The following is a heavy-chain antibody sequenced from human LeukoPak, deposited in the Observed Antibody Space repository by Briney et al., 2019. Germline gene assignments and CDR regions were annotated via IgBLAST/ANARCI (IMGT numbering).Heavy chain of an antibody. CDR2: IGNNGGGI. Sequence: PGGSLRLSCAASGFTFSTYTMYWVRHPPGKRLEWVSIIGNNGGGIHYADSVKGRFTISRDNSKNTLYLQMNSLRAEDTAVYYCAKAPRPWVGGATGSRYYFHYWGQGTLVTVSS. J-gene: IGHJ4*02. CDR3: AKAPRPWVGGATGSRYYFHY. V-gene: IGHV3-23*01. D-gene: IGHD1-26*01. CDR1: GFTFSTYT.